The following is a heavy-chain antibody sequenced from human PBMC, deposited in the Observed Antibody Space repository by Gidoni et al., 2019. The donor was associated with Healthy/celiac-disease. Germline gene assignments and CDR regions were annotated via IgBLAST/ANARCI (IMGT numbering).Heavy chain of an antibody. CDR2: ISYDGSNK. D-gene: IGHD4-17*01. J-gene: IGHJ4*02. V-gene: IGHV3-30*04. CDR3: ARTGRLRWPRFDY. CDR1: GVTVSSYA. Sequence: QVQLVESGGGVVQPGRSLRLSCAASGVTVSSYAMHWVRQAPGKGLEWVAVISYDGSNKYYADSVKGRFTISRDNSKNTLYLQMNSLRAEDTAVYYCARTGRLRWPRFDYWGQGTLVTVSS.